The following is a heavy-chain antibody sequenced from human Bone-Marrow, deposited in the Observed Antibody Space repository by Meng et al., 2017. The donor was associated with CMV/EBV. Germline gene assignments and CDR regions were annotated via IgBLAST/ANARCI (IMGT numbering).Heavy chain of an antibody. V-gene: IGHV3-23*03. D-gene: IGHD2-2*01. J-gene: IGHJ2*01. CDR3: AKGIVVVPGSYWYFDL. CDR1: GFTFSSYA. CDR2: IYSGGSST. Sequence: RGSLRLSCAASGFTFSSYAMSWVRQAPGKGLEWVSVIYSGGSSTYYADSVKGRFTISRDNSKNTLYLQMNSLRAEDTAVYYCAKGIVVVPGSYWYFDLWGRGTLVTVSS.